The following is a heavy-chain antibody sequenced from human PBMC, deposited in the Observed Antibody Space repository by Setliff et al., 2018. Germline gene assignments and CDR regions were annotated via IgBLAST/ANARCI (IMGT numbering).Heavy chain of an antibody. CDR2: ISHSGST. J-gene: IGHJ6*03. CDR3: ARMAVRVASRPSSPLDYYYYMDL. CDR1: GGSFSGYY. D-gene: IGHD6-6*01. Sequence: SETLSLTCAVYGGSFSGYYWSWIRQPPGKGLEWIGEISHSGSTNYNPSLKSRVTISVDTSKNQFSLKLSSVTAADTAVYYCARMAVRVASRPSSPLDYYYYMDLWGKGATVTVSS. V-gene: IGHV4-34*01.